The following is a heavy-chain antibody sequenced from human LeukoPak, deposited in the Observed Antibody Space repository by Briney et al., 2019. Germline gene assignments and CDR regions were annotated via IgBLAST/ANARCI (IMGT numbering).Heavy chain of an antibody. CDR3: ARVCDSLTGSGFDY. V-gene: IGHV1-46*01. J-gene: IGHJ4*02. D-gene: IGHD3-9*01. CDR1: GGTFSGYA. Sequence: GASVKVSCKASGGTFSGYAIRWVRQAPGQGLEWMGIINPSGGSTSYAQKFHGRVTMTRDTSTSTVYMELRSLRSEDTALYFCARVCDSLTGSGFDYWGQGTLVTVSS. CDR2: INPSGGST.